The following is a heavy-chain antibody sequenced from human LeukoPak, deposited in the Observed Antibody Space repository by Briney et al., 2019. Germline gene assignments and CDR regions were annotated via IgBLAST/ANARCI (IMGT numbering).Heavy chain of an antibody. Sequence: ASVNLSCKASGYTFTSYGISWVRHAPGQGLEWMGWISVYNGNTNYAQKIQGRVTMTTDTSTSTAYMELRSLRSDDTAVYYCACGSGYNWFDPWGQGTLVTVSS. CDR3: ACGSGYNWFDP. CDR2: ISVYNGNT. J-gene: IGHJ5*02. V-gene: IGHV1-18*04. D-gene: IGHD3-22*01. CDR1: GYTFTSYG.